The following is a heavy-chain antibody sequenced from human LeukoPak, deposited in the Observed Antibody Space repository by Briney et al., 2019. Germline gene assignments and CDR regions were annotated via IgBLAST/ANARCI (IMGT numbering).Heavy chain of an antibody. CDR1: GFTFSNYW. V-gene: IGHV3-7*03. J-gene: IGHJ4*02. CDR3: ATVNTVDY. D-gene: IGHD4-17*01. CDR2: INQDGSEI. Sequence: PGGSLRLSCAASGFTFSNYWMSWVRQAPGKGLEWVANINQDGSEIYYVDSVKGRFTISRDNAKNSLYLQMNSLRAEDTALYYCATVNTVDYWGQGTLVTVSS.